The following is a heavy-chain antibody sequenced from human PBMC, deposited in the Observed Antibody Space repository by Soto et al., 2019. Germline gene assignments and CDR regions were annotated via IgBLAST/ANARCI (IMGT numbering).Heavy chain of an antibody. CDR3: ARDQDEESAPGGYYFDY. V-gene: IGHV4-4*02. D-gene: IGHD2-15*01. Sequence: QVQLQESGPGLVKPSGTLSLTCAVSGGSISSSNWWSWVRQPPGKGLEWIGEIYHSGSTNYNPSLKSRVTISVDKSKNQFSLKLSSVTAADTAVYYCARDQDEESAPGGYYFDYWGQGTLVTVSS. CDR2: IYHSGST. J-gene: IGHJ4*02. CDR1: GGSISSSNW.